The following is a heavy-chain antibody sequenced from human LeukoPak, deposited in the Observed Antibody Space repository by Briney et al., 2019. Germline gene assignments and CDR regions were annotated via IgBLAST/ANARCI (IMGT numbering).Heavy chain of an antibody. Sequence: GASLRLSCAACGFTFSSYAMSWVRQAPGKGLKWVSVISGSGGSTYYADSVKGRFTISRDNSKNTLYLQMNSLRAEDTAVYYCAKCGQQLVPRWFDPWGQGTLVTVSS. D-gene: IGHD6-13*01. V-gene: IGHV3-23*01. CDR2: ISGSGGST. CDR1: GFTFSSYA. J-gene: IGHJ5*02. CDR3: AKCGQQLVPRWFDP.